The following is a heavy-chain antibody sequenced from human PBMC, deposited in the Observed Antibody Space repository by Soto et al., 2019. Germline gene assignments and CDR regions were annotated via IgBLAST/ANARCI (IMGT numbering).Heavy chain of an antibody. Sequence: LSLTCTVSGGSMRNYFWTWIRQPPGKGLEWIGYIHYSGTTSFFPSYNPSLRSRVTISEDTSKNQFSLKLLSVTTADTAVYFCAAGEASSRNLAPYYLDFWGQGTLVTVSS. CDR1: GGSMRNYF. D-gene: IGHD6-13*01. CDR3: AAGEASSRNLAPYYLDF. V-gene: IGHV4-59*01. CDR2: IHYSGTT. J-gene: IGHJ4*02.